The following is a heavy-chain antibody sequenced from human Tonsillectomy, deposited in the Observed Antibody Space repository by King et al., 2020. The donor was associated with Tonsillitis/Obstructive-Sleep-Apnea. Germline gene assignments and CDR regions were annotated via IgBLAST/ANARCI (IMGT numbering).Heavy chain of an antibody. J-gene: IGHJ4*02. D-gene: IGHD4-17*01. Sequence: VQLVESGGDLVQPGGSLRLSCAASGFTFSRYAMTWVRQAPGKGLEWVATISFTGGSTYYADSLKGRFTISRDNSNNTLFLQMNRLRAEDTALYYCAREGGYGDYFDYWGQGPLVTVSS. V-gene: IGHV3-23*04. CDR2: ISFTGGST. CDR3: AREGGYGDYFDY. CDR1: GFTFSRYA.